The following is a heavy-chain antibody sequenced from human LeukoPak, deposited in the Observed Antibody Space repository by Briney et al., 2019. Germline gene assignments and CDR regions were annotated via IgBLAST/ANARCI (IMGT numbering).Heavy chain of an antibody. CDR2: INGDGSST. Sequence: PGGSLRLSCAASGFTFSNYWMHWVRQAPGKRLVWVARINGDGSSTTYADSVKGRFTISRDNAEKTLYLQASSLRAEDTAVYYCGLLTGATYDYWGQGTLITVSS. D-gene: IGHD3-9*01. J-gene: IGHJ4*02. V-gene: IGHV3-74*03. CDR1: GFTFSNYW. CDR3: GLLTGATYDY.